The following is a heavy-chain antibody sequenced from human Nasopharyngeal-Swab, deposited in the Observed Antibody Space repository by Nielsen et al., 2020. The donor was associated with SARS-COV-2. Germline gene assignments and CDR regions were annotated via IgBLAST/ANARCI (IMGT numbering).Heavy chain of an antibody. J-gene: IGHJ4*02. CDR2: IYYSGST. CDR3: ARQALGYCSSTSCYTAFDY. Sequence: GSLRLSCTVSGGSISSYYWSWIRQPAGKGLEWIGYIYYSGSTNYNPSLKSRVTISVDTSKNQFSLKLSSVTAADTAVYYCARQALGYCSSTSCYTAFDYWGQGTLVTVSS. V-gene: IGHV4-59*08. D-gene: IGHD2-2*02. CDR1: GGSISSYY.